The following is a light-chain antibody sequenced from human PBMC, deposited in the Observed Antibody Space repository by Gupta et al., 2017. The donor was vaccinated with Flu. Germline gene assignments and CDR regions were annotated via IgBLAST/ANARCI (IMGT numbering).Light chain of an antibody. CDR2: KAS. CDR1: QSVSSW. V-gene: IGKV1-5*03. J-gene: IGKJ1*01. Sequence: SPSTLSASVGDRVTITCRTSQSVSSWLAWYQQKPGKAPKLLIYKASSLERGVPSRFSGSGSGTEFTLTISCLQPDDFATYYCQQYNSYWTFGQGTTVEVK. CDR3: QQYNSYWT.